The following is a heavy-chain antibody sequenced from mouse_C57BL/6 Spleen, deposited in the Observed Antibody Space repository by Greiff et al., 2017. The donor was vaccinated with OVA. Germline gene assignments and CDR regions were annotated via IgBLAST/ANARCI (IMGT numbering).Heavy chain of an antibody. CDR1: GYAFSSSW. V-gene: IGHV1-82*01. CDR3: ARISLYYYGSSYFDD. CDR2: IYPGDGDT. D-gene: IGHD1-1*01. J-gene: IGHJ2*01. Sequence: VQLQQSGPELVKPGASVKISCKASGYAFSSSWMNWVKQRPGKGLEWIGRIYPGDGDTNYNGKFKGKATLTADKSSSTAYMQLSSLTSEDSAVYFCARISLYYYGSSYFDDWGQGTTLTVSS.